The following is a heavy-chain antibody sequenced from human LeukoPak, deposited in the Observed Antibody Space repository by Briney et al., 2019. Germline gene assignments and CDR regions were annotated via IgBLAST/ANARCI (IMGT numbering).Heavy chain of an antibody. CDR2: TFYRSKWSS. V-gene: IGHV6-1*01. CDR3: ARGDGPIHGRYYFDY. Sequence: SQSLSLTCAISGDSVSGKSVAWNWIRQSPSRGLEWLGRTFYRSKWSSEYATSMKGRITINPDTSKNQFSLQLISVTPEDTAVYYCARGDGPIHGRYYFDYWGQGTLITVSS. J-gene: IGHJ4*02. CDR1: GDSVSGKSVA. D-gene: IGHD3-10*01.